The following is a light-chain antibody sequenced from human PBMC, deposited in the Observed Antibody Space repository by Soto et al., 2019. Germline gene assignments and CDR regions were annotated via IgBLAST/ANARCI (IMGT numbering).Light chain of an antibody. CDR3: QLYGSSTLYT. CDR1: QNVDSIY. J-gene: IGKJ2*01. V-gene: IGKV3-20*01. Sequence: EIVLTQSPGTLSLSPGERATLSCRASQNVDSIYLAWYQQKPGQATRLLIFGANRRATGIPDRFSGSGSGTDFTLTISRLEPEDFVMYFCQLYGSSTLYTFGQGTKVEIK. CDR2: GAN.